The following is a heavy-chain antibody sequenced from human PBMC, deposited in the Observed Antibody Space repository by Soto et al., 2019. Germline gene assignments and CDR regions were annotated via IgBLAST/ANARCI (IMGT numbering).Heavy chain of an antibody. J-gene: IGHJ6*02. CDR1: GYTFTGYY. CDR3: ARTPGIAVAGPSDYYYYGMDV. D-gene: IGHD6-19*01. V-gene: IGHV1-2*04. CDR2: INPNSGGT. Sequence: ASVKVSCKASGYTFTGYYMHWVRQAPGQGLEWMGWINPNSGGTNYAQKFQGWVTMTRDTSISTAYMELSRLRSDDTAVYYCARTPGIAVAGPSDYYYYGMDVWGQGTTVTVSS.